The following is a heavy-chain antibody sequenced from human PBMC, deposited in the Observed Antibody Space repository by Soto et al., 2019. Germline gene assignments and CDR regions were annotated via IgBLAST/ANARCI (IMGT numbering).Heavy chain of an antibody. CDR2: IYHSGST. J-gene: IGHJ4*02. CDR1: GGSISSYY. CDR3: ASRWRAMAYLDN. Sequence: SETLSLTGTVSGGSISSYYWSWIRQPPGKGLEWIGYIYHSGSTNYNPSLKSRVTISVDTSKNQFSLNRTAVTAADTAAYYCASRWRAMAYLDNWGRGTLVTVSS. D-gene: IGHD3-3*01. V-gene: IGHV4-59*08.